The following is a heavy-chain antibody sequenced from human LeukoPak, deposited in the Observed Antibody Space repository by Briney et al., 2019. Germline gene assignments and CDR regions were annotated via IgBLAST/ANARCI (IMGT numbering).Heavy chain of an antibody. J-gene: IGHJ4*02. D-gene: IGHD3-3*01. CDR2: IKQDGSEK. V-gene: IGHV3-7*01. CDR3: ARGRYYDFWSGYYHGY. Sequence: PGGSLRLSCAASGFTFSSYWMSWVRQAPGKGLEWVANIKQDGSEKYYVDSVKGRFTISRDNAKNSLYLQMNSLRAEDTAVYYCARGRYYDFWSGYYHGYWGQGTLVTVSS. CDR1: GFTFSSYW.